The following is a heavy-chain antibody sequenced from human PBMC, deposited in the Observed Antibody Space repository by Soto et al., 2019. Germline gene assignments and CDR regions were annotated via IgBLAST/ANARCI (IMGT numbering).Heavy chain of an antibody. J-gene: IGHJ3*02. CDR2: IWYDGSNK. CDR1: EFTFSNYG. CDR3: ARDRDFWSVPDAFDI. V-gene: IGHV3-33*01. Sequence: PGGSLRLSCAASEFTFSNYGMHWVRHAPGKGLEWVAVIWYDGSNKYYADSVKGRFTISRDNSKNTLYLQMNSLRAEDTAVYYCARDRDFWSVPDAFDIWGQGTMVTVSS. D-gene: IGHD3-3*01.